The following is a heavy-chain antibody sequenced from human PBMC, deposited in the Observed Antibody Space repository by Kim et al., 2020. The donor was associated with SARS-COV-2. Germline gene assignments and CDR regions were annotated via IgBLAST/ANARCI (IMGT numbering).Heavy chain of an antibody. D-gene: IGHD3-3*01. CDR3: ARENSHITIFGVVTRIGMDV. CDR2: ISSSGSTI. Sequence: GGSLRLSCAASGFTFSDYYMSWIRQAPGKGLEWVSYISSSGSTIYYPDSVKGRFTISRDNAKNSLYLQMNSLKAEDTAVYYCARENSHITIFGVVTRIGMDVWGQGTTVTVSS. CDR1: GFTFSDYY. J-gene: IGHJ6*02. V-gene: IGHV3-11*01.